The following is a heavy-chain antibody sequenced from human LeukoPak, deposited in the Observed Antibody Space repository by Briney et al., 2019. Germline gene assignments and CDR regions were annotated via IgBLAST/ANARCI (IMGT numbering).Heavy chain of an antibody. J-gene: IGHJ6*02. CDR1: GYTFTSYG. Sequence: ASVKVSCKASGYTFTSYGISWVRQAPGQGLEWMGWMNPNSGNTGYAQKFQGRVTMTRNTSISTAYMELSSLRSEDTAVYYCARDYYGSGSYLYYYYYGMDVWGQGTTVTVSS. CDR3: ARDYYGSGSYLYYYYYGMDV. D-gene: IGHD3-10*01. CDR2: MNPNSGNT. V-gene: IGHV1-8*02.